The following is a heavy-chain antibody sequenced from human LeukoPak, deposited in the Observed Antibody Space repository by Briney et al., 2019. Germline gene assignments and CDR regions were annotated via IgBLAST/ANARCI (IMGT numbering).Heavy chain of an antibody. CDR3: AKFIRALLEYYFDY. J-gene: IGHJ4*02. V-gene: IGHV1-69*13. CDR1: GGIFINYA. D-gene: IGHD3-10*01. CDR2: IIPIFGTA. Sequence: ASVKVSCKASGGIFINYAISWVRQAPGQGLEWMGGIIPIFGTANYAQKFQGRVTITADESTRTAYMELSSLRSEDTAVYYCAKFIRALLEYYFDYWGQGTLVTVSS.